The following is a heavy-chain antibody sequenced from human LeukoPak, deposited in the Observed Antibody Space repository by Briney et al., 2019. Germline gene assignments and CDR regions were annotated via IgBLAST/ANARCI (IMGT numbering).Heavy chain of an antibody. D-gene: IGHD6-19*01. V-gene: IGHV3-48*03. CDR3: SLLAVASPQDY. Sequence: GGSLRLSCAASGFSFSTYEMHWVRQAPGKGLEWVSDISSSGSAVDYADSVKGRFTTSRDNANNYLYLQMHSLRAEDTAVYYCSLLAVASPQDYWGQGTLVTVSS. CDR1: GFSFSTYE. J-gene: IGHJ4*02. CDR2: ISSSGSAV.